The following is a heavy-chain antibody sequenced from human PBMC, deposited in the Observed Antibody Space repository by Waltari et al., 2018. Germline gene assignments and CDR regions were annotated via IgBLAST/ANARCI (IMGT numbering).Heavy chain of an antibody. CDR2: INPNSGGT. J-gene: IGHJ4*02. CDR1: GYTFTGYY. CDR3: ARIVVVGQALEEKDY. V-gene: IGHV1-2*02. D-gene: IGHD2-21*01. Sequence: QVQLVQSGAEVKKPGASVKVSCKASGYTFTGYYMHWVRQRPGQGLEWMGWINPNSGGTNYAQKFQGRVTMTRDTSISTAYMELSRLRSDDTAVYYCARIVVVGQALEEKDYWGQGTLVTVSS.